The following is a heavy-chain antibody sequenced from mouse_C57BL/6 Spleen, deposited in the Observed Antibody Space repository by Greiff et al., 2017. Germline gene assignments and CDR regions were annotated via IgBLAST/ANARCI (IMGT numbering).Heavy chain of an antibody. Sequence: EVQGVESGGDLVKPGGSLKLSCAASGFTFSSYGMSWVRQTPDKRLEWVATFSSGGSSPYYPDSVKGRFTISSDNAKHTLYLQMSSLKSEDTAMYYCASPLYYGGAIDYWGQGTSGTVSS. CDR2: FSSGGSSP. V-gene: IGHV5-6*01. J-gene: IGHJ4*01. CDR1: GFTFSSYG. CDR3: ASPLYYGGAIDY. D-gene: IGHD1-1*01.